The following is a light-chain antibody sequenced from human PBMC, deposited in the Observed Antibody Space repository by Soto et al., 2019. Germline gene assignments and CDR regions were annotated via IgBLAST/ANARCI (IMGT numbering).Light chain of an antibody. CDR2: GAS. CDR3: QQYGSSPLYS. V-gene: IGKV3-20*01. CDR1: QSVSSSY. J-gene: IGKJ2*01. Sequence: EIVLTQSPGTLSLSPGERATLSCRASQSVSSSYLAWYQQKPGQAPRVLIYGASSRATGIPDRFSGSGCATDFTLAISGLEPGDSGVYYCQQYGSSPLYSFGEGTKLEIK.